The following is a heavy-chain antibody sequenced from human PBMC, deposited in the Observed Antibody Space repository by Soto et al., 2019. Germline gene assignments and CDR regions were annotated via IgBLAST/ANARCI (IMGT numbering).Heavy chain of an antibody. CDR2: ISYDGSNK. CDR1: GFTFSSYG. D-gene: IGHD3-16*01. V-gene: IGHV3-30*18. Sequence: QVQLVESGGGVVQPGRSLRLSCAASGFTFSSYGMHWVRQAPGKGLEWVAVISYDGSNKYYADSVKGRFTISRDNSKNTLYLQMNSLRAEDKAVYYCAKGRGAWGAFDIWGQGTMVTVSS. CDR3: AKGRGAWGAFDI. J-gene: IGHJ3*02.